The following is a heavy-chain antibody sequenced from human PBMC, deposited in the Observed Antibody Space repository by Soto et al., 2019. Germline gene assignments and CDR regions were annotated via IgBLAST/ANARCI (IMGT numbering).Heavy chain of an antibody. CDR1: GFTFSHYG. V-gene: IGHV3-30*03. Sequence: QVQLVESGGGVVQPGRSLRLSCAASGFTFSHYGIHWVRQAPGTGLEWLALISYDGTNKFYADSVKGRFTISRDNSKSTLYLQVDSLRPEDAAVYYCARDPKTSGGQHWAFNYFDSWGQGTLVTVSS. J-gene: IGHJ4*02. CDR2: ISYDGTNK. CDR3: ARDPKTSGGQHWAFNYFDS. D-gene: IGHD7-27*01.